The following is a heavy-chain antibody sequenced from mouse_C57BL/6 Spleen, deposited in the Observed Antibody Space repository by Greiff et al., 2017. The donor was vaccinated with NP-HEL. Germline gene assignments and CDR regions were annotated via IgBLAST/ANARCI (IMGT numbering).Heavy chain of an antibody. D-gene: IGHD2-1*01. CDR3: ARSLYGNYVNYFDY. V-gene: IGHV1-61*01. CDR1: GYTFTSYW. J-gene: IGHJ2*01. Sequence: VQLQQPGAELVRPGSSVKLSCKASGYTFTSYWMDWVKQRPGQGLEWIGNIYPSDSETHYNQKFKDKATLTVDKSSSTAYMQLSSLTSEDSAVYYCARSLYGNYVNYFDYWGQGTTLTVSS. CDR2: IYPSDSET.